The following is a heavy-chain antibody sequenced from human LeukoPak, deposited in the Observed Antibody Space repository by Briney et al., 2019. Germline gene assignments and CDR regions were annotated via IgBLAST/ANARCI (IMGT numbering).Heavy chain of an antibody. CDR1: GFALSSHW. V-gene: IGHV3-7*03. Sequence: GGSLRLSCAASGFALSSHWMTWVRQVPGRGPEWVANVNRDGSETYYLDSVKGRFTISKDNAKISLYLQMNSLRAEDTALYHCARNNGMDVWGQGTTAIVSS. CDR3: ARNNGMDV. J-gene: IGHJ6*02. CDR2: VNRDGSET.